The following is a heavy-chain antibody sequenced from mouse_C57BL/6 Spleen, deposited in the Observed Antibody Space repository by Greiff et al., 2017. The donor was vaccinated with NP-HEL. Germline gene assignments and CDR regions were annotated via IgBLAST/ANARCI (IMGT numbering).Heavy chain of an antibody. CDR1: GYAFSSYW. V-gene: IGHV1-80*01. CDR2: IYPGDGDT. J-gene: IGHJ2*01. Sequence: VQLQQSGAELVKPGASVKISCKASGYAFSSYWMNWVKQRPGKGLEWIGQIYPGDGDTNYNGKFKGKATLTADKSSSTAYMQLSSLTSEDSAVYYCARSLNWSPDFDYWGQGTTLTVSS. D-gene: IGHD4-1*01. CDR3: ARSLNWSPDFDY.